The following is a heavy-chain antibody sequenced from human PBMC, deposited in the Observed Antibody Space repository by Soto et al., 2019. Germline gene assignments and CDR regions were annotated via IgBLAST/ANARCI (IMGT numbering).Heavy chain of an antibody. CDR2: FDPEDGET. V-gene: IGHV1-24*01. CDR3: ATGVLITHYYYGMDV. D-gene: IGHD3-22*01. J-gene: IGHJ6*02. Sequence: ASVKVSCKVSGYTLTELSMHWVRQAPGKGLEWMGGFDPEDGETIYAQKFQGRVTMTEDTSTDTAYMELSSLRSEDTAVYFCATGVLITHYYYGMDVWGQGTTVTVSS. CDR1: GYTLTELS.